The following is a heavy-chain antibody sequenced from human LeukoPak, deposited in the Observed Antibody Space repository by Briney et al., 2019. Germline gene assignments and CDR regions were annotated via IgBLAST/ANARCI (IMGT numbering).Heavy chain of an antibody. D-gene: IGHD1-26*01. V-gene: IGHV4-39*01. CDR3: ATRLVGATTIRDY. J-gene: IGHJ4*02. CDR2: IYYSGST. Sequence: PSETLSLTCTVSGGSISSSSYEWGWIRQPPGKGLGWIGSIYYSGSTYYNPSLKSRVTISVDTSKNQFSLKLSSVTAADTAVYYCATRLVGATTIRDYWGQGTLVTVSS. CDR1: GGSISSSSYE.